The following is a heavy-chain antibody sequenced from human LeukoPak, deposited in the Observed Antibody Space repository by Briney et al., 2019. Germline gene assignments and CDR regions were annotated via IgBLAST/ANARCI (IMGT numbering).Heavy chain of an antibody. D-gene: IGHD5-18*01. Sequence: GSSVKVSCKASGGTFSSYAISWVRQAPGQGLEWMGGIIPIFGTANYAQKFQGRVTITTDESTSTAYMELSSLRSEDTAVYYCARGGPYGYGNWFDPWGQGTLVTVSS. V-gene: IGHV1-69*05. CDR3: ARGGPYGYGNWFDP. CDR1: GGTFSSYA. J-gene: IGHJ5*02. CDR2: IIPIFGTA.